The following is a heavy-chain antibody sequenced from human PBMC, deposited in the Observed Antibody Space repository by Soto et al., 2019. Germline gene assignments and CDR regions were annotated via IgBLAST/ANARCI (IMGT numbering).Heavy chain of an antibody. CDR3: ARELSYYGSGSYYGPPDY. V-gene: IGHV1-69*04. CDR1: GGTFSSYT. CDR2: IIPILGIA. Sequence: SVKVSCKASGGTFSSYTISWVRQAPGQGLEWMERIIPILGIANYAQKFQGRVTITADKSTSTAYMELSSLRSEDTAVYYCARELSYYGSGSYYGPPDYWGQGTLVTVSS. J-gene: IGHJ4*02. D-gene: IGHD3-10*01.